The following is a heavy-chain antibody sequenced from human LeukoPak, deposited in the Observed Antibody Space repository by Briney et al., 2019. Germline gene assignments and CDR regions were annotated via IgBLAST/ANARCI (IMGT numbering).Heavy chain of an antibody. CDR3: TTDWGALAVAGRGVFDY. J-gene: IGHJ4*02. D-gene: IGHD6-19*01. Sequence: PGGSLRLSCAASGFTFSNYSMSWVRQAPGKGLEWVGRIKSKTDGGTTDYAAPVKGRFTISRDDSKNTLYLQMNSLKTEDTAVYYCTTDWGALAVAGRGVFDYWGQGTLVTVSS. V-gene: IGHV3-15*01. CDR1: GFTFSNYS. CDR2: IKSKTDGGTT.